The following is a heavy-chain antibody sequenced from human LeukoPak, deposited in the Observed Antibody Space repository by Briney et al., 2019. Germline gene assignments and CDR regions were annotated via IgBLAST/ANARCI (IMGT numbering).Heavy chain of an antibody. CDR3: AKESGYCSGGSCYFYYGMDV. Sequence: RSGGSLRLSCAASGFTFTSYSMNWVRQAPGKGLEWVSTISGSGGSTYYAGSVKGRFTISRDNSKNTLYLQMNSLRAEDTAVYYCAKESGYCSGGSCYFYYGMDVWGQGTTVTASS. D-gene: IGHD2-15*01. CDR2: ISGSGGST. J-gene: IGHJ6*02. CDR1: GFTFTSYS. V-gene: IGHV3-23*01.